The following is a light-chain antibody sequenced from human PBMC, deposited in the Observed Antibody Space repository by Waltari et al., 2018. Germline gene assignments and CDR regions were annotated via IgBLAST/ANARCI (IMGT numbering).Light chain of an antibody. CDR1: SGSVSTKFY. V-gene: IGLV8-61*01. J-gene: IGLJ3*02. CDR3: VLYMGSGISV. CDR2: STN. Sequence: QTVVTQEPSFSVSPGGTVTLTCGLISGSVSTKFYPTWYQQTPGQAPRTLMYSTNTRSSGVPDRFSGSILGNKAALTITGAQAEDESDYYCVLYMGSGISVFGGGTKLTVL.